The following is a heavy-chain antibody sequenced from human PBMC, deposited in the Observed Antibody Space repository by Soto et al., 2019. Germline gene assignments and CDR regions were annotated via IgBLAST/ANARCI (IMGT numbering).Heavy chain of an antibody. J-gene: IGHJ6*02. CDR2: ISSSGSTI. Sequence: GGSLRLSCAASGFTFSSYEMNWVRQAPGKGLERVSYISSSGSTIYYADSVKGRFTISRDNAKNSLYLQMNSLRAEDTAVYYCAGGLENYYYYGMDVWGQGTTVTVSS. V-gene: IGHV3-48*03. CDR1: GFTFSSYE. D-gene: IGHD3-3*01. CDR3: AGGLENYYYYGMDV.